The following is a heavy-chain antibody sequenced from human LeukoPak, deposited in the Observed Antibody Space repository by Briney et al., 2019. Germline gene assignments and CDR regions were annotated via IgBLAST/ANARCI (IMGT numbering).Heavy chain of an antibody. CDR1: GFTFSNYA. D-gene: IGHD3-9*01. CDR2: ITGSGGNT. V-gene: IGHV3-23*01. J-gene: IGHJ4*02. CDR3: AKWGDYDVLTGYYVSDY. Sequence: GGSLRLSCAASGFTFSNYAMSWVRQAPGRGLEWVSAITGSGGNTYYADSVKGRFTITRDNSKNTVFLQMNSLRAEDTAVYYCAKWGDYDVLTGYYVSDYWGQGTLVTVSS.